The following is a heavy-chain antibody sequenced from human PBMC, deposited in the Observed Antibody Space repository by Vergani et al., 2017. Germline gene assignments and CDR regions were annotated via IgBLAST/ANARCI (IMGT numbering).Heavy chain of an antibody. CDR3: ARENDIFNGYYSHYFDH. CDR1: GDSLRGHY. V-gene: IGHV4-59*11. J-gene: IGHJ4*02. Sequence: QVQLRQWGAGLVKPSETLSLTCGIYGDSLRGHYWSWIRQPPGKGPEWIGYVNNDGSTNYNPSLGSRVSISLDTSKSQFSLKLTSVTAADTAVYYCARENDIFNGYYSHYFDHWGQGTLVTVSS. D-gene: IGHD3-9*01. CDR2: VNNDGST.